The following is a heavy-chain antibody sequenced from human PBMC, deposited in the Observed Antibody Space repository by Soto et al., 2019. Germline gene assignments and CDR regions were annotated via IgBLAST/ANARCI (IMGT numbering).Heavy chain of an antibody. Sequence: EVQLLESGGGLVQPGGSLRVSCAASGFPFSSNALSWVRLAPGKGLEWVSTISGSDGSTYYADPVKGRFTISRDSSKNTLYLLMNSLRAEDTAVYYCAKEAAAGLYFFDYWGQGTLVTVSS. CDR3: AKEAAAGLYFFDY. CDR1: GFPFSSNA. CDR2: ISGSDGST. V-gene: IGHV3-23*01. D-gene: IGHD6-13*01. J-gene: IGHJ4*02.